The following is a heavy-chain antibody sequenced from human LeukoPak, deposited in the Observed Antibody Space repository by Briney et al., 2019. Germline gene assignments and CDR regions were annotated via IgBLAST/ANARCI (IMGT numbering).Heavy chain of an antibody. D-gene: IGHD6-13*01. CDR1: GGSFSGYY. CDR3: ARANKAYSSSSYYYYMDV. V-gene: IGHV4-59*01. Sequence: PSETLFLTCAVYGGSFSGYYWSWIRQPPGKGLEWIGYIYYSGSTNYNPSLKSRVTISVDTSKNQFSLKLSSVTAADTAVYYCARANKAYSSSSYYYYMDVWGKGTTVTVSS. J-gene: IGHJ6*03. CDR2: IYYSGST.